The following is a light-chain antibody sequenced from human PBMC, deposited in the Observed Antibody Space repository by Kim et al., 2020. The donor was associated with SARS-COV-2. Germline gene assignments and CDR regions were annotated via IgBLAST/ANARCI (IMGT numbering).Light chain of an antibody. V-gene: IGKV1-33*01. CDR2: DES. Sequence: DIQMTQSPSSLSASVGDRVTITCQASQDISNYLNWYQQKPGKAPKLLIYDESNLETGVPSRFSGSGSGTDFTFTISSLQPEDIATYYCQQYDNLLPTFGQGTRLEIK. CDR3: QQYDNLLPT. CDR1: QDISNY. J-gene: IGKJ5*01.